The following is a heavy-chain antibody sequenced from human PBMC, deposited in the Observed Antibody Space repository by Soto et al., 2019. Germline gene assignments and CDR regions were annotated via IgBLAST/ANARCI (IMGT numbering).Heavy chain of an antibody. CDR1: GYTFSTYG. D-gene: IGHD2-2*01. V-gene: IGHV1-18*01. J-gene: IGHJ4*03. CDR3: ARVKVPAAILGASDL. Sequence: ASVKVSCKASGYTFSTYGITWVRQAPGQGLDWMGWINPLKGDTNSEARFQDRVTMTTDTSTRTAYMELRSLRSDDTAVYYCARVKVPAAILGASDLWGQGTLVTLS. CDR2: INPLKGDT.